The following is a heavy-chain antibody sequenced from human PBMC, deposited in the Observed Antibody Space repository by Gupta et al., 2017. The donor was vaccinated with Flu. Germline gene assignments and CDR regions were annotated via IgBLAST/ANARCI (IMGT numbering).Heavy chain of an antibody. D-gene: IGHD2-8*01. Sequence: DVQLVESGGGLVKPGGSLRPPCEASGFDFSHPCMDWVRQAPGRGLEWVSSISVESSYIYYADSFKGRFTISRDNAKNLLHLQMNSLQVEDTAVYYCVRARTPGSNGICYRFDSWGQGTLVSVSS. CDR3: VRARTPGSNGICYRFDS. J-gene: IGHJ4*02. CDR2: ISVESSYI. CDR1: GFDFSHPC. V-gene: IGHV3-21*02.